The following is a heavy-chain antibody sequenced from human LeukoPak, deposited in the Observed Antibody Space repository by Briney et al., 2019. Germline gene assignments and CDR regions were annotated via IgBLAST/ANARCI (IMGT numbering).Heavy chain of an antibody. CDR1: GGTFNSYA. D-gene: IGHD3-10*01. Sequence: SVKVSCKASGGTFNSYAISWVRQAPGQGLEWMGRIIPILGIANYAQKFQGRVTITADKSTSTAYMELSSLRSEDTAVYYCARAPDYHGSGSYYNDAFDIWGQGTMVTVSS. V-gene: IGHV1-69*04. J-gene: IGHJ3*02. CDR2: IIPILGIA. CDR3: ARAPDYHGSGSYYNDAFDI.